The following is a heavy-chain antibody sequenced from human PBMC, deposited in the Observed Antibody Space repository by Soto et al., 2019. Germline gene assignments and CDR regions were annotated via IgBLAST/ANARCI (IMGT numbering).Heavy chain of an antibody. Sequence: QAQLVESGGCVVQPGGSLRLSCAVSGFTFSAYGMHWVRQAPGKGLEWVAAISHDGTNKNYGDSVKGRFTISRDNSKNTLYLQMNSLRPEDTALYYCAKDEYYYSRSGYYIFDYWGQGTLVTVSS. CDR2: ISHDGTNK. V-gene: IGHV3-30*18. CDR1: GFTFSAYG. J-gene: IGHJ4*02. CDR3: AKDEYYYSRSGYYIFDY. D-gene: IGHD3-22*01.